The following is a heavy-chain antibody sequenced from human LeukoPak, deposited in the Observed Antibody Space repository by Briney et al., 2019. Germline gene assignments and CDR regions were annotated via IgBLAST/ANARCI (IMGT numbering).Heavy chain of an antibody. Sequence: SETLSLTCTVSGGSISNYYWSWIRQAPGKGLEWIGYTYYSGSTNYNPSLKSRVTISVDTSKNQFSLKLSSVTAADTAVFYCARLSGGYSLFNGLEVWGKGTTVTVSS. V-gene: IGHV4-59*01. J-gene: IGHJ6*04. D-gene: IGHD5-18*01. CDR1: GGSISNYY. CDR3: ARLSGGYSLFNGLEV. CDR2: TYYSGST.